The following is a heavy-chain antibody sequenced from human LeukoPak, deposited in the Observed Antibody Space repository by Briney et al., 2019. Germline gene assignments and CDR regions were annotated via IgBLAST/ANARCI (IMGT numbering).Heavy chain of an antibody. Sequence: SETLSLTCTVSGGSISSGDYYWSWIRQPPGKGLEWIGYIYYSGSTYYNPSLKGRVTISVDTSKNQFSLKLSSVTAADTAVYYCARGRGLAAAGTNYMDVWGKGTTVTVSS. CDR2: IYYSGST. CDR3: ARGRGLAAAGTNYMDV. D-gene: IGHD6-13*01. V-gene: IGHV4-30-4*08. J-gene: IGHJ6*03. CDR1: GGSISSGDYY.